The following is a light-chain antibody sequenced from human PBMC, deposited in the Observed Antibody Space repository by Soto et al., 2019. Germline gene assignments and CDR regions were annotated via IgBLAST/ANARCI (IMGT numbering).Light chain of an antibody. J-gene: IGLJ2*01. CDR2: EVT. CDR3: SSHAGSNDLGV. V-gene: IGLV2-8*01. Sequence: QSALTQPPSESGSPGQSVTISCTGTSSDIGGYNYVSWYQQHPGKAPKLTIYEVTKRPSGVPDRFSGSKSGNTASLTVSGLQAEDEAYYYCSSHAGSNDLGVFGGGTKLAVL. CDR1: SSDIGGYNY.